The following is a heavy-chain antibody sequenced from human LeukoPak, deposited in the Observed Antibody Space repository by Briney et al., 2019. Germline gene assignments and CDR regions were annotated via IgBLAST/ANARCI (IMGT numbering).Heavy chain of an antibody. D-gene: IGHD2-15*01. J-gene: IGHJ4*02. CDR3: ARDKVGCSGGTCYSGLFDY. CDR1: GGTFSSYG. CDR2: IIPIFDTT. V-gene: IGHV1-69*01. Sequence: PGKVSCKASGGTFSSYGISWVRQTPGQGLEWMGVIIPIFDTTNYARKFQGRVTITADESTSTAYMELSSLRSEDTAVYYCARDKVGCSGGTCYSGLFDYWGQGTLVTVSS.